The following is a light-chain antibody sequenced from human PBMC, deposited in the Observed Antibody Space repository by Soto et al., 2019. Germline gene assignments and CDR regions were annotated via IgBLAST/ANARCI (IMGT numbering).Light chain of an antibody. CDR3: QQYYNPPLT. V-gene: IGKV4-1*01. J-gene: IGKJ4*01. Sequence: DIVMTQSPDSLAVSLGERATINCKSSQSVLYSSNSKNYLAWYQQKPGQPPKLLVYWASARESGVPDRFSGSGSGTDFTLTISSLQVEDVAVYYCQQYYNPPLTFGGGTKVEIK. CDR1: QSVLYSSNSKNY. CDR2: WAS.